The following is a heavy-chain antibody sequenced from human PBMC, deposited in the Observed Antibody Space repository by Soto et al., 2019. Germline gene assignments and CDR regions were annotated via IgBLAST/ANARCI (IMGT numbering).Heavy chain of an antibody. D-gene: IGHD3-9*01. J-gene: IGHJ5*02. CDR3: TLDYYDILTGYSWGDWFDP. CDR2: IRSKANSYAT. Sequence: GSLRLSCAASGFTFSGSAMHWVRQASGKGLEWVGRIRSKANSYATAYAASVKGRFTISRDDSKNTAYLQMNSLKTEDTAVYYCTLDYYDILTGYSWGDWFDPWGQGTLVTVSS. V-gene: IGHV3-73*01. CDR1: GFTFSGSA.